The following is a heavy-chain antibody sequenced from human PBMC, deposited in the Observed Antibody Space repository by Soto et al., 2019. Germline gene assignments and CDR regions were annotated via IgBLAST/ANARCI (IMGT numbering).Heavy chain of an antibody. CDR3: ARGTGTTSYFDY. J-gene: IGHJ4*02. V-gene: IGHV3-30-3*01. D-gene: IGHD1-7*01. Sequence: PEESLRLSCAASGFTFSSYAMHWVRQAPGKGLEWVAVISYDGSNKYYADSVKGRFTISRDNSKNTLYLQMNSLRAEDTAVYYCARGTGTTSYFDYWGQGTLVTVSS. CDR2: ISYDGSNK. CDR1: GFTFSSYA.